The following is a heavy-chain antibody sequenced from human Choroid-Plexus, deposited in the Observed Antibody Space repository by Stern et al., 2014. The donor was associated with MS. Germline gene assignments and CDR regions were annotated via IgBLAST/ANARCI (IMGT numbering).Heavy chain of an antibody. D-gene: IGHD4-23*01. CDR3: ARHSVGVKDFDS. CDR1: GGSIRTFS. V-gene: IGHV4-59*01. J-gene: IGHJ4*02. Sequence: QVQLQESGPGLVKPSETLSLTCTVSGGSIRTFSWSWIRQPPGRGLEWIGCVYYNGTTTHNPSLKSRVTMSVDTSKSQLSLRLHSVTAADTAVYYCARHSVGVKDFDSWGQGTLVTVSS. CDR2: VYYNGTT.